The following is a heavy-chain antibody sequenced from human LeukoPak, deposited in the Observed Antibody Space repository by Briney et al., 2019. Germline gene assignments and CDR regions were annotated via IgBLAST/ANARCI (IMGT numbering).Heavy chain of an antibody. CDR2: IYSGGST. D-gene: IGHD2-2*01. V-gene: IGHV3-66*01. CDR3: AGGPEKQLIWGRASIGFDP. CDR1: GFIVSSNY. J-gene: IGHJ5*02. Sequence: GRSLRLSCAASGFIVSSNYMSWVRQAPGKGLEWVSVIYSGGSTYYADSVKGRFTISRDNSKNTLYLQMNSLRSEDTAVYYCAGGPEKQLIWGRASIGFDPWGQGTLVTVSS.